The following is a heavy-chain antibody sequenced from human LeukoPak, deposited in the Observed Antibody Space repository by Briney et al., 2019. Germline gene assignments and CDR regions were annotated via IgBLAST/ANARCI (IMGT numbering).Heavy chain of an antibody. CDR2: IWYDGSNK. CDR3: ARQGPPYYYDRIHFDI. D-gene: IGHD3-22*01. Sequence: GRSLRLSCAASGFNFYNYGMHWVRQAPGKGLEWVAVIWYDGSNKYFADSVEGRFTISRDNSENTLYLQMNSLNTEDTAVYYCARQGPPYYYDRIHFDIWGQGTMVTVSS. V-gene: IGHV3-33*01. CDR1: GFNFYNYG. J-gene: IGHJ3*02.